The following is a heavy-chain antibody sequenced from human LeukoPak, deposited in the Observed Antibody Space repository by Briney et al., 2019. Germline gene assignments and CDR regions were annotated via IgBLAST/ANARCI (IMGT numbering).Heavy chain of an antibody. D-gene: IGHD3-3*01. Sequence: ASVKVSCKASGYTFTDYHLHWVRQAPGQGLEWVGWINPNSGGTNYAQKFQGRVTMTRDTSINTAYMELSGLSSDDTAVYYCARDIRPRVESFDYWGQGTLVAVSS. V-gene: IGHV1-2*02. CDR3: ARDIRPRVESFDY. J-gene: IGHJ4*02. CDR2: INPNSGGT. CDR1: GYTFTDYH.